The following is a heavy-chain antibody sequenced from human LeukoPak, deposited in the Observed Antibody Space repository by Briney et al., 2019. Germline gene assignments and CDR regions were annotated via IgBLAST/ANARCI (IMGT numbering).Heavy chain of an antibody. CDR2: ISSTCSTI. V-gene: IGHV3-48*01. J-gene: IGHJ4*02. CDR1: GFTFSSYS. D-gene: IGHD6-6*01. CDR3: ARDKGAYSSSSAIDY. Sequence: PGGSLRLSCAASGFTFSSYSMNWVRQAPGKGLEWVSYISSTCSTIYYADSVKGRFTISRDIAKNSLYLQMNSLRVEDTAVYYCARDKGAYSSSSAIDYWGQGTLVTVSS.